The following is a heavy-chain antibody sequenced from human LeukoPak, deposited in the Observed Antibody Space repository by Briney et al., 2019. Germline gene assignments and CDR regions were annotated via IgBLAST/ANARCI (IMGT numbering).Heavy chain of an antibody. CDR1: GYSFTGHW. J-gene: IGHJ4*02. D-gene: IGHD3-10*01. CDR2: IYPGDSDT. V-gene: IGHV5-51*01. Sequence: GESLKISCKGSGYSFTGHWIAWVRHMPGKGLEWMGIIYPGDSDTRYSPSFQGQVTISADKSINTAYLQWSSLKASDTAMYYCARRGDWDSVVRGVFFDYWGQGTLVTVSS. CDR3: ARRGDWDSVVRGVFFDY.